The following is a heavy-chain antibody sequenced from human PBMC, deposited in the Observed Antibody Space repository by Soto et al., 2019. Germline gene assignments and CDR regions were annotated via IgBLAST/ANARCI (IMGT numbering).Heavy chain of an antibody. V-gene: IGHV5-51*01. J-gene: IGHJ4*02. CDR3: ARQVTTGGHY. D-gene: IGHD2-8*02. CDR2: IYPSDSDT. CDR1: GYSFATYW. Sequence: GESLKISCKGSGYSFATYWIGWVRQMPGKGLEWMAIIYPSDSDTRYSPSFQGQVTISADKSTSTAYLQWSSLKASDTAMYYCARQVTTGGHYWGQGTLVTVSS.